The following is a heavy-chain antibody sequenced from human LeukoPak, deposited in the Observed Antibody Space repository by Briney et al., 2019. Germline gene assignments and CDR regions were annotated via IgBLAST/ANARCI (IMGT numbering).Heavy chain of an antibody. CDR1: GFTFSSNS. J-gene: IGHJ3*02. CDR2: ISSSSTTI. V-gene: IGHV3-48*01. CDR3: AKGSRAVRWELLAIYAFDI. D-gene: IGHD2-15*01. Sequence: QTGGSLRLSCAASGFTFSSNSMNWVCQAPGKGLEWVSYISSSSTTIYYADSVKGRFTISRDNSKNTLYLQMNSLRAEDTAVYHCAKGSRAVRWELLAIYAFDIWGQGTMVTVSS.